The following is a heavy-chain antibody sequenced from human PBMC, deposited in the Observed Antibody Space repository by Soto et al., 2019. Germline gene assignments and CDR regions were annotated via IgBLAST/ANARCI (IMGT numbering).Heavy chain of an antibody. D-gene: IGHD6-13*01. CDR1: GGSFSGYY. CDR2: INHSGST. V-gene: IGHV4-34*01. CDR3: ARGEEAALDY. J-gene: IGHJ4*02. Sequence: SETLSLTCAVYGGSFSGYYWSWIRQPPGKGLEWIGEINHSGSTNYNPSLKSRVTISVDTSKNQFSLKLSSVTAADTAVYYCARGEEAALDYWGQGTLVTVSS.